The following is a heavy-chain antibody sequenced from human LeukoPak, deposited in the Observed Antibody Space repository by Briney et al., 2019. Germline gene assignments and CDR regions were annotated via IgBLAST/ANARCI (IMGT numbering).Heavy chain of an antibody. CDR3: AKDRRYCSGGSCFNWFDP. CDR1: GFTFDDYA. V-gene: IGHV3-9*01. Sequence: GRSLRLSCATSGFTFDDYAMHWVRQAPGKGLEWVSGISWNSGTIGYADSVKGRFTISRDNAKNSLYLQMNSLRTGDTALYYCAKDRRYCSGGSCFNWFDPWGQGTLVTVSS. J-gene: IGHJ5*02. CDR2: ISWNSGTI. D-gene: IGHD2-15*01.